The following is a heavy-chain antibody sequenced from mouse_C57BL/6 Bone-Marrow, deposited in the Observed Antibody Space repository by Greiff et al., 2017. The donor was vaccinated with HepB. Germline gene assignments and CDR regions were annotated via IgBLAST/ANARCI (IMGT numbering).Heavy chain of an antibody. CDR3: AISGSSYEQRGFAY. CDR1: GYTFTSYW. D-gene: IGHD1-1*01. V-gene: IGHV1-74*01. Sequence: QVQLKQPGAELVKPGASVKVSCKASGYTFTSYWMHWVKQRPGQGLEWIGRIHPSDSDTNYNQKFKGKATLTVDKSSSTAYMQLSSLTSEDSAVYYCAISGSSYEQRGFAYWGQGTLVTVSA. J-gene: IGHJ3*01. CDR2: IHPSDSDT.